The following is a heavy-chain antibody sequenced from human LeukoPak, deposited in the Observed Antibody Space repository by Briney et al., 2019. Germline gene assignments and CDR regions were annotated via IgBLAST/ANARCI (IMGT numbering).Heavy chain of an antibody. CDR1: GFTFNTR. V-gene: IGHV3-7*01. J-gene: IGHJ4*02. D-gene: IGHD2-8*02. Sequence: GGSLRLSCAASGFTFNTRMSWVRQAPGKGLEWVANIKEDGSQKYYVDSVKGRFTISRDNAQNSLYLQMNSLRAEDTAVYYCARLRPGYCIDYWGQGTLVTVSS. CDR3: ARLRPGYCIDY. CDR2: IKEDGSQK.